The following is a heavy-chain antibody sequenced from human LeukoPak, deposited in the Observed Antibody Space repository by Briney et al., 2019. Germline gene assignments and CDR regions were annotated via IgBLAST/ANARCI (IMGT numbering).Heavy chain of an antibody. CDR1: GYTFTSYA. CDR3: AIDYGSGSYYRTTLDY. D-gene: IGHD3-10*01. J-gene: IGHJ4*02. Sequence: ASVKVSCKASGYTFTSYAMHWVRQAPGQRLEWMGWINAGNGNTKYSQKFQGRVTITRDTSASTAYMELSSLRSEDTAVYYCAIDYGSGSYYRTTLDYWGQGTLATVSS. V-gene: IGHV1-3*01. CDR2: INAGNGNT.